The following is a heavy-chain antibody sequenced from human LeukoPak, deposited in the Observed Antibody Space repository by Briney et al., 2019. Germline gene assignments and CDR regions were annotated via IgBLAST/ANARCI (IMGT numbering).Heavy chain of an antibody. J-gene: IGHJ5*02. V-gene: IGHV4-59*01. CDR2: IYYSGNT. D-gene: IGHD1-26*01. CDR1: GGSISGSY. CDR3: ARDGSGSYFNWFDP. Sequence: SETLYLTCTVSGGSISGSYWSWIRQPPGKGLEWIGYIYYSGNTKYNPSLKSRVTISRDTSKNQFSLKLTSVTAADTAVYYCARDGSGSYFNWFDPWGQGTLVTASP.